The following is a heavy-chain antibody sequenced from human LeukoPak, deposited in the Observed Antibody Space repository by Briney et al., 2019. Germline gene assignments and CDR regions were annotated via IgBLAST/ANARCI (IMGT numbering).Heavy chain of an antibody. D-gene: IGHD3-10*01. CDR3: SRDVYYGSGKFDY. CDR2: IGGSGSTN. CDR1: GFTFSSYE. V-gene: IGHV3-48*03. J-gene: IGHJ4*02. Sequence: GGSLRLSCTASGFTFSSYEMNWGRQGPGKGLEWFSYIGGSGSTNNYAHVVKGRFTIASDNTKKSLYLKMNSLRAEDTAVYYCSRDVYYGSGKFDYWGQGTMVTVSS.